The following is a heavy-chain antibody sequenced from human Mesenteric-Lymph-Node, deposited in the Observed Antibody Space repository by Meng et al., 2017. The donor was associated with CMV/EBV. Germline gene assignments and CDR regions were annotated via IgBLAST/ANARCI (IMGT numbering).Heavy chain of an antibody. CDR2: INHSGST. J-gene: IGHJ4*02. CDR1: GGFFSGYY. CDR3: ARHQRWLKSEGGFDY. Sequence: QVPLQQGGAALLKPSEPLSLPCSVYGGFFSGYYWSWIRQPPGKGLEWIGEINHSGSTNYNPSLKSRVTISVDTSKNQFSLKLSSVTAADTAVYYCARHQRWLKSEGGFDYWGQGTLVTVSS. D-gene: IGHD4-23*01. V-gene: IGHV4-34*01.